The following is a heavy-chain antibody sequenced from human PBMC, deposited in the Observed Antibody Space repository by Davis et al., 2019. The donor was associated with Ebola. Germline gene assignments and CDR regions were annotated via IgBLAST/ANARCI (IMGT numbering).Heavy chain of an antibody. CDR1: RYTFTRYY. CDR2: INPICGST. J-gene: IGHJ4*02. D-gene: IGHD2-15*01. Sequence: SDPVPRLASRYTFTRYYMLSVRHAPGQAIESMDRINPICGSTSYAQKFQGRVTMTRDTSTSTVYMELSSLRSEDTAVYYCFRGDIVEFGGYWGQGTLVTVSS. CDR3: FRGDIVEFGGY. V-gene: IGHV1-46*01.